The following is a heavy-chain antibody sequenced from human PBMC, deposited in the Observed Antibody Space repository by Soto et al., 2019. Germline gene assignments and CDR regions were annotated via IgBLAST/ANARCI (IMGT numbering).Heavy chain of an antibody. CDR1: GYIFAGYW. Sequence: PVESLKIACKGSGYIFAGYWIKCGLQKRVKGLEWMGRIDPSDSQTYYSPSFRGHVTISVTKSITTVFLQWSSLRASDTAMYYCARQIYDSDTGPNFQYYFDSWGQGTPVTVS. D-gene: IGHD3-22*01. CDR2: IDPSDSQT. V-gene: IGHV5-10-1*01. CDR3: ARQIYDSDTGPNFQYYFDS. J-gene: IGHJ4*02.